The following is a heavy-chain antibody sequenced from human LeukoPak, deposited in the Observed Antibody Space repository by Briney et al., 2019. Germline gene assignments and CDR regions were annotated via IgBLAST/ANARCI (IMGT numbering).Heavy chain of an antibody. V-gene: IGHV3-20*04. Sequence: GGSLRLSCAASGFTFGNCGMSWVRQAPGKGLEWVSGINWNGGSTGYADSVEGRFTVSRDNAKNSQYLQMNSLRAEDTAVYYCVGGDYWGQGTLVTVSS. J-gene: IGHJ4*02. CDR3: VGGDY. CDR1: GFTFGNCG. CDR2: INWNGGST.